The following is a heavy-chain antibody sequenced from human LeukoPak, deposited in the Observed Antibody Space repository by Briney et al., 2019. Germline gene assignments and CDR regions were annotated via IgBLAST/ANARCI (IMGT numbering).Heavy chain of an antibody. V-gene: IGHV3-7*01. CDR3: ARQVQYRSGYFPPDP. J-gene: IGHJ5*02. CDR2: MKGDGSEK. D-gene: IGHD6-19*01. Sequence: GGSLRLSCAASGSYWMHWVRQAPGKGLEWVANMKGDGSEKHYVDSMKGRFTISRDNAKNSLYLQMNSLTAEDTAVYYCARQVQYRSGYFPPDPWGQGTLVTVSS. CDR1: GSYW.